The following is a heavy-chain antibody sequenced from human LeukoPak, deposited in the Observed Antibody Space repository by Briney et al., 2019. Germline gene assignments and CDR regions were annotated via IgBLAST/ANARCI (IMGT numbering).Heavy chain of an antibody. Sequence: ASVKVSCKASGYTFTGYYMHWVRQAPGQGLEWMGWINPNSGGTNYAQKFQGRVTMTRDTSISTAYMELSRLRSDDTAVYYCARVRGAGGGNFHFVYWGQGTLVTVSS. CDR3: ARVRGAGGGNFHFVY. D-gene: IGHD4-23*01. J-gene: IGHJ4*02. V-gene: IGHV1-2*02. CDR2: INPNSGGT. CDR1: GYTFTGYY.